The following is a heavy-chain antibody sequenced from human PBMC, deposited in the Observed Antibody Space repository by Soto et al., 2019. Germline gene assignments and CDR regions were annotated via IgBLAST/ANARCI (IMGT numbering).Heavy chain of an antibody. Sequence: SETLYLTCTVSGGSISSYYWSWIRQPPGKGLEWIGYIYYSGGTYYNPSLKSRVTISVDTSKNQFSLKLSSVTAADTAVYYCAREEGGGYDHRWFDPWGQGTLVTVSS. CDR2: IYYSGGT. V-gene: IGHV4-59*12. J-gene: IGHJ5*02. CDR1: GGSISSYY. D-gene: IGHD5-12*01. CDR3: AREEGGGYDHRWFDP.